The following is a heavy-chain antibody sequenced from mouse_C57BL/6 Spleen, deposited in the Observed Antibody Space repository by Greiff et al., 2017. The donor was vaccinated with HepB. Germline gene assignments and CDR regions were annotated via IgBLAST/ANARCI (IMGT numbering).Heavy chain of an antibody. CDR3: ATLLDY. CDR2: ISSGGSYT. CDR1: GFTFSSYG. V-gene: IGHV5-6*01. Sequence: EVNVVESGGDLVKPGGSLKLSCAASGFTFSSYGMSWVRQTPDKRLEWVATISSGGSYTYYPDSVKGRFTISRDNAKNTLYLQMSSLKSEDTAMYYCATLLDYWGQGTTLTVSS. J-gene: IGHJ2*01.